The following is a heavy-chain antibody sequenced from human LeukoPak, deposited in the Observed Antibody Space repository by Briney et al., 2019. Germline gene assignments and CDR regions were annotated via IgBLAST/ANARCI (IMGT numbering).Heavy chain of an antibody. D-gene: IGHD3-22*01. J-gene: IGHJ4*02. CDR3: ARENGSGYHDY. Sequence: SETLSLTCTVSGGSISSYYWSWIRQPPGKGLEWIGYIYYSGSTNYNPSLKSRVTISVDTSKNQFSLKLSSVTAADTAVYYCARENGSGYHDYWGQGTLVTVSS. CDR2: IYYSGST. V-gene: IGHV4-59*01. CDR1: GGSISSYY.